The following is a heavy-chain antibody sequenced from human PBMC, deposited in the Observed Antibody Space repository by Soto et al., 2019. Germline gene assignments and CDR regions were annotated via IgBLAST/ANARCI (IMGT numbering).Heavy chain of an antibody. J-gene: IGHJ4*02. Sequence: QAQLEESGGGVVQPGTSLRLSCSASSFSFSSSGMHWVRQPQGKGLEWVAAIWDDGGNKYYADSVRGRFTISRDNSKNTLFLQMNSLRSEDTALYYCARSSGSYFAAFYDTWGQGTLVSVSS. V-gene: IGHV3-33*01. CDR1: SFSFSSSG. CDR3: ARSSGSYFAAFYDT. CDR2: IWDDGGNK. D-gene: IGHD1-26*01.